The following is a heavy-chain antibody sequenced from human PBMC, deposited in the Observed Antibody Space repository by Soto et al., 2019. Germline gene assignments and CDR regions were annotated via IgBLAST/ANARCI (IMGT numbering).Heavy chain of an antibody. J-gene: IGHJ6*02. CDR1: GFTFSTYG. CDR2: ISYDGSNQ. CDR3: AKDLYDNSPDGLYSYGMDV. Sequence: QVQLVESGGGVVQPGRSLRLSCAASGFTFSTYGMHWVRQAPGKGLEWVAVISYDGSNQYYADSVKGRFTISRDNSKNTLYLQMNSLRAEDTAVYYCAKDLYDNSPDGLYSYGMDVWGQGTTVTVSS. V-gene: IGHV3-30*18. D-gene: IGHD3-22*01.